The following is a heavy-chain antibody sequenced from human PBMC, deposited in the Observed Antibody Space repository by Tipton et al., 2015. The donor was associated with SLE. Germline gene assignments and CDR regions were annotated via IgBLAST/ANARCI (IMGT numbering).Heavy chain of an antibody. CDR3: ARVCLKWELLDLGGMDV. Sequence: TLSLTCAVYGGSFSGYYWSWIRQPPGKGLEWIGEINHSGSTNYNPFLKSRVTISVDTSKNQFSLKLSSVTAADTAVYYCARVCLKWELLDLGGMDVWGQGTTVTVSS. V-gene: IGHV4-34*01. J-gene: IGHJ6*02. D-gene: IGHD1-26*01. CDR2: INHSGST. CDR1: GGSFSGYY.